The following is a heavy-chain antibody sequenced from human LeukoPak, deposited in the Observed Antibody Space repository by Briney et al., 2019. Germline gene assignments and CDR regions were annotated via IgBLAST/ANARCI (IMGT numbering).Heavy chain of an antibody. Sequence: GGSLRLSCAASGFTFSSYEMNWVRQAPGKGLEWVSYISSSGSTIYYADSVKGRFTISRDNAKNSLYLQMNSLRAEDTAAYYCAKVIAVTIDYYFDYWGQGTLVTVSS. V-gene: IGHV3-48*03. CDR3: AKVIAVTIDYYFDY. D-gene: IGHD2-15*01. CDR1: GFTFSSYE. J-gene: IGHJ4*02. CDR2: ISSSGSTI.